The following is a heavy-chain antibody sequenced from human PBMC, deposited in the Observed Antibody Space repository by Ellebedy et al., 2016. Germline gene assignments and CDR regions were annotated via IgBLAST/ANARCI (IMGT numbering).Heavy chain of an antibody. CDR3: ASRYCSSTSCYGTAFDI. D-gene: IGHD2-2*01. CDR2: INPNSGGT. CDR1: GYIFTSYD. Sequence: ASVKVSXXASGYIFTSYDLNWVRQATGQGLEWMGWINPNSGGTNYAQKFQGWVTMTRDTSISTAYMELSRLRSDDTAVYYCASRYCSSTSCYGTAFDIWGQGTMVTVSS. J-gene: IGHJ3*02. V-gene: IGHV1-2*04.